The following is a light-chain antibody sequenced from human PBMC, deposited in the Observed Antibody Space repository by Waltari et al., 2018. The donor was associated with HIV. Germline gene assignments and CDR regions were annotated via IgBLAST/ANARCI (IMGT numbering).Light chain of an antibody. CDR2: GAS. CDR3: QQYISWPLT. Sequence: TQPPSVSVSPGQTARITCSGDVLPKKYAYWYQQKPGQAPRLLIYGASTRAPGIPDRFSGSGSGTEFTLSISSLQSEDFAVYHCQQYISWPLTFGQGTRLEIK. J-gene: IGKJ5*01. CDR1: VLPK. V-gene: IGKV3D-15*01.